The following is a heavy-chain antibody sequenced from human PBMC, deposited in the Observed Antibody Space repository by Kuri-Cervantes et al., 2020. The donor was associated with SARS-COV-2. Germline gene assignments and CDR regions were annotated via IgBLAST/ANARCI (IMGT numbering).Heavy chain of an antibody. CDR3: ALASGIAVAGQNY. CDR2: TSGSGGST. CDR1: GFTFSSYA. D-gene: IGHD6-19*01. Sequence: GESLKISCAASGFTFSSYAMSWVRQAPGKGLEWVSATSGSGGSTYYADSVKGRFTISRDNSKNTLYLQMNSLRAEDTAVYYCALASGIAVAGQNYWGQGTLVTVSS. J-gene: IGHJ4*02. V-gene: IGHV3-23*01.